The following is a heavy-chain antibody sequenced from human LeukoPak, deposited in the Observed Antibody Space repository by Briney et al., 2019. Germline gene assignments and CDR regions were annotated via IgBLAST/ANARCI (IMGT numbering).Heavy chain of an antibody. CDR2: ISYDGSNK. V-gene: IGHV3-30*18. J-gene: IGHJ4*02. Sequence: SGGSLRLSCAASGFTFSSYGMHWVRQAPGKGLEWVAVISYDGSNKYYADSVKGRFTISRDNSKNTLYLQMNSLRAEDTAVYYCAKDGSPWVVITSAPDYWGQGTLVTVSS. CDR3: AKDGSPWVVITSAPDY. CDR1: GFTFSSYG. D-gene: IGHD3-22*01.